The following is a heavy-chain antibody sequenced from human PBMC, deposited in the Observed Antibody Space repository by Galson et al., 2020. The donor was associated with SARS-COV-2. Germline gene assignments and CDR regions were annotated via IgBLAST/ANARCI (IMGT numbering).Heavy chain of an antibody. CDR1: GFTFSSYG. D-gene: IGHD3-9*01. CDR3: AKDRVYYDTLTGYIPSPYGDCYGRDA. J-gene: IGHJ6*02. V-gene: IGHV3-30*02. Sequence: GGSLRLSCAASGFTFSSYGMHWVRQAPGKGLEWVAVIWYEGSNKYYADSVKGRFTISRDNSKNTLYLQMNSLRAEDTAVYYCAKDRVYYDTLTGYIPSPYGDCYGRDAWRQGTTVTVSS. CDR2: IWYEGSNK.